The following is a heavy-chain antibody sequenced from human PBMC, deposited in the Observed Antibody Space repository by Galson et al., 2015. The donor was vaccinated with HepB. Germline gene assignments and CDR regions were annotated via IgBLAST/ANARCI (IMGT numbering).Heavy chain of an antibody. V-gene: IGHV3-23*01. Sequence: SLRLSCAASGFAFDTHAMSWVRQAPGRGLEWISGISGHGDSTFYADSVQGRFTVSRDNSNNMLYLQMNSLRAEDAGLYFCAKGYGLFDSWGQGILVTVSS. D-gene: IGHD5-18*01. CDR2: ISGHGDST. J-gene: IGHJ5*01. CDR1: GFAFDTHA. CDR3: AKGYGLFDS.